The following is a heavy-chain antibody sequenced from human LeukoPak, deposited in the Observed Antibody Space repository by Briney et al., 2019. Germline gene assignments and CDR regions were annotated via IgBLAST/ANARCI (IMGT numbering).Heavy chain of an antibody. Sequence: SETLSLTCTVSGGSISSSSYYWGWIRQPPGKGLEWIGSIYYSGSTYYNLSLKSRVTISVDTSKNQFSLKLSSVTAADTAVYYCARLYYDSFDIWGQGTMVTVSS. V-gene: IGHV4-39*01. D-gene: IGHD3-22*01. CDR3: ARLYYDSFDI. J-gene: IGHJ3*02. CDR1: GGSISSSSYY. CDR2: IYYSGST.